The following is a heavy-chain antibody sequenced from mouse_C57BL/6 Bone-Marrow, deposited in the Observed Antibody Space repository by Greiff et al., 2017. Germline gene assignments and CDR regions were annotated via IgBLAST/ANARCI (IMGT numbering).Heavy chain of an antibody. Sequence: EVKLQESGPGLVKPSQSLSLTCSVTGYSITSGYYWNWMRQFPGNKLEWMGYISYDGSNNYNPSLKNRISITRDTSKNQFFLKLNSVTTEDTATYYCARVRAAQEWYFDYWGQGTTLTVSS. D-gene: IGHD3-2*02. V-gene: IGHV3-6*01. J-gene: IGHJ2*01. CDR1: GYSITSGYY. CDR2: ISYDGSN. CDR3: ARVRAAQEWYFDY.